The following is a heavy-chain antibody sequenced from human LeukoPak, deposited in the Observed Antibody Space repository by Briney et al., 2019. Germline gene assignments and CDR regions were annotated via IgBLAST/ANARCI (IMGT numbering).Heavy chain of an antibody. J-gene: IGHJ4*02. Sequence: GGSLRLSCAASGFTFSSYAMSWVRQAPGKGLEWVSAISGSGGSTYYADSVKGRFTISRDNAKNSLYLQMNSLRAEDTAVYYCASINEWLSDSYFDYWGQGTLVTVSS. V-gene: IGHV3-23*01. CDR2: ISGSGGST. D-gene: IGHD3-3*01. CDR3: ASINEWLSDSYFDY. CDR1: GFTFSSYA.